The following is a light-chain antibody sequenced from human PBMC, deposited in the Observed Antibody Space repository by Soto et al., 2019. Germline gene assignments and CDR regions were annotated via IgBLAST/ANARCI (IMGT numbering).Light chain of an antibody. Sequence: QSVLTQPASVSGSPGQAITISCTGTSSDFGGYDFVSWYQHHPGKAPKLLIYDVSNRPSGISNHFSGSESGNTASLTISGLQAEDEADYYCSSYTSSNTCVFGTGTKVT. V-gene: IGLV2-14*03. J-gene: IGLJ1*01. CDR3: SSYTSSNTCV. CDR1: SSDFGGYDF. CDR2: DVS.